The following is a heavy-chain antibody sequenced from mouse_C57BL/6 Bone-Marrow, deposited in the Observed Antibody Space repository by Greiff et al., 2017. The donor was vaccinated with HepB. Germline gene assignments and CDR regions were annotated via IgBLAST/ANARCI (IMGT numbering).Heavy chain of an antibody. CDR3: ARSGGYYYGSSYAFDY. CDR2: IYPGGGYT. D-gene: IGHD1-1*01. V-gene: IGHV1-63*01. CDR1: GYTFTNYW. Sequence: VQLQQSGAELVRPGTSVKMSCKASGYTFTNYWIGWAKQRPGHGLEWIGDIYPGGGYTNYNEKFKGKATLTADKSSSTAYMQFSSLTSEDSAIYYCARSGGYYYGSSYAFDYWGQGTTLTVSS. J-gene: IGHJ2*01.